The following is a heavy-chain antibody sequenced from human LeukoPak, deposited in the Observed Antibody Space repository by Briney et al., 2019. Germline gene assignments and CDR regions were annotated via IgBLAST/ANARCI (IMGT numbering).Heavy chain of an antibody. V-gene: IGHV1-2*06. J-gene: IGHJ4*02. CDR3: ARATSGSYQFDY. CDR1: GYTFTGYY. D-gene: IGHD1-26*01. CDR2: INPNSGGT. Sequence: GASVKVSCKTSGYTFTGYYMHWVRQAPGQGLEWMGRINPNSGGTNYAQKFQGRVTMTRDTSISTAYMELSRLRSDDTAVYYCARATSGSYQFDYWGQETLVTVSS.